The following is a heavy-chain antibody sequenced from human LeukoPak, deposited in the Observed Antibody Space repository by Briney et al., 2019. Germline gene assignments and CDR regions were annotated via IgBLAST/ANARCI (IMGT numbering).Heavy chain of an antibody. D-gene: IGHD3-9*01. CDR1: GGSISSYY. Sequence: SETLSLTCTVSGGSISSYYWSWIRQPPGKGLEWIGYIYYSGSTNYNPSLKSRVTISVDTSKNQFSLKLSSVTAADTAVYYCARGLRYFDWLLGDLGWFYPWGQGTLVTVSS. V-gene: IGHV4-59*01. CDR2: IYYSGST. J-gene: IGHJ5*02. CDR3: ARGLRYFDWLLGDLGWFYP.